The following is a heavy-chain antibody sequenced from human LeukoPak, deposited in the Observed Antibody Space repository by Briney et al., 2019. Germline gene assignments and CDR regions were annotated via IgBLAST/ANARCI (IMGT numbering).Heavy chain of an antibody. D-gene: IGHD6-13*01. J-gene: IGHJ5*02. V-gene: IGHV4-4*07. CDR2: IHTCGST. CDR3: ARVSIAAAGGWFDP. CDR1: GDSIISYY. Sequence: SETLSLTCTVSGDSIISYYWSWIRQPAGKGLAWLWRIHTCGSTNYNPSLKSRVTMSVDTSKNQFSLKLSSVTAADTAMYYCARVSIAAAGGWFDPWGQGTLVTVYS.